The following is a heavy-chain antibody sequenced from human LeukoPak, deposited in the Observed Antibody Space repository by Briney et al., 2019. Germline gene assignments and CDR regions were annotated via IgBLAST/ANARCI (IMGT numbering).Heavy chain of an antibody. V-gene: IGHV4-39*07. Sequence: KASETLSLTCTVSGGSISSRPYSWGWVRQPPGKGLEWIGTISYSGTTYYSPSLKSRVTISFDTSKNQFSLKLSSVTAADTAVYYCASLIAAAGTVDYWGQGTLVTVSS. D-gene: IGHD6-13*01. CDR1: GGSISSRPYS. J-gene: IGHJ4*02. CDR2: ISYSGTT. CDR3: ASLIAAAGTVDY.